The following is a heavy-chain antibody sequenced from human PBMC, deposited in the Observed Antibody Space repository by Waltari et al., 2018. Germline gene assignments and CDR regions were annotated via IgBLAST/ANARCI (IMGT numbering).Heavy chain of an antibody. CDR1: GDSVSSVYL. J-gene: IGHJ5*02. CDR2: VHGSGRT. D-gene: IGHD2-15*01. CDR3: ARDRGRGLYLDT. Sequence: QLQLQESGPGLVKPSGTLSLSCAVSGDSVSSVYLWNWVRQSPQKGLEWIGQVHGSGRTNYNPSFASRVTGSLDTSKNLFSLKVTSATAADTAVYYCARDRGRGLYLDTWGPGTLVTVSP. V-gene: IGHV4-4*02.